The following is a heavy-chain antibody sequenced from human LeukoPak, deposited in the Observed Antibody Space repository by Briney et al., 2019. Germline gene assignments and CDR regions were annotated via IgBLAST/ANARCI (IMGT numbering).Heavy chain of an antibody. V-gene: IGHV4-59*08. CDR1: GGSISSYY. Sequence: PSETLSLTCIVSGGSISSYYWSWIRQPPGKGLEWIGYIYYSGSTNYNPSLKSRVTISVDTSKNQFSLKLSSVTAADTAVYYCARHGAGEPRRGDAFDIWGQGTMVTVSS. CDR3: ARHGAGEPRRGDAFDI. J-gene: IGHJ3*02. D-gene: IGHD1-14*01. CDR2: IYYSGST.